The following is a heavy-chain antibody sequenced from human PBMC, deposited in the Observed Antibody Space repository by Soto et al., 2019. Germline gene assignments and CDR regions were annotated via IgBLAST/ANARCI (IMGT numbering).Heavy chain of an antibody. V-gene: IGHV3-7*01. Sequence: GGSLRLSCAASGFTFSSYWMSWVRQAPGKGLEWVANIKQDGSEKYYVDYVKGRFTISRDNAKNSLYLQMNSLRAEDTAVYYCARDYGDPLGYYYYMDVWGKGTTVTVSS. CDR3: ARDYGDPLGYYYYMDV. CDR1: GFTFSSYW. J-gene: IGHJ6*03. CDR2: IKQDGSEK. D-gene: IGHD4-17*01.